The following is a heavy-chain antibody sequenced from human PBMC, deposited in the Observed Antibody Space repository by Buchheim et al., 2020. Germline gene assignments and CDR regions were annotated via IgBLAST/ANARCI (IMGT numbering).Heavy chain of an antibody. J-gene: IGHJ4*02. CDR1: GFTFSSYG. CDR3: AKGSRITMIPGGY. D-gene: IGHD3-22*01. V-gene: IGHV3-30*18. Sequence: QVQLVESGGGVVQPGRSLRLSCAASGFTFSSYGMHWVRQAPGKGLEWVAVISYDGSNKYYADSVKGRFTISRDNSKNTLYLQMNSLRAEDTAVYYCAKGSRITMIPGGYWGQGTL. CDR2: ISYDGSNK.